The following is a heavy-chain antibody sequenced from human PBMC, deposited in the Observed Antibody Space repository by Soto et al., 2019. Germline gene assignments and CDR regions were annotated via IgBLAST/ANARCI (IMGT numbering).Heavy chain of an antibody. V-gene: IGHV3-23*01. J-gene: IGHJ6*02. CDR3: AKRIKSGSDDVGNAMDV. D-gene: IGHD1-26*01. CDR1: GFSFSNYA. Sequence: EVQLLESGGTLVQVGGSLSLSCVASGFSFSNYAVTWVRQAPGKGMEWVSAISGSGAGTYYADSVKGLFTISSDNSKNTVHLQMSSLRVEDTAVYHCAKRIKSGSDDVGNAMDVWGRGTTVIVS. CDR2: ISGSGAGT.